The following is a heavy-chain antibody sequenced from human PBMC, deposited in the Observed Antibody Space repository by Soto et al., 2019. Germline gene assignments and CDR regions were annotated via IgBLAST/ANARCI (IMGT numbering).Heavy chain of an antibody. CDR1: GGTFSSYA. CDR3: ARVDIVVVPAAGYYYYYGMDV. D-gene: IGHD2-2*03. Sequence: GASVKVSCKASGGTFSSYAISWVRQAPGQGLEWMGGIIPIFGTANYAQKLQGRVTITADESTSTANMELSSLRSEDTAVYYCARVDIVVVPAAGYYYYYGMDVWGQGITVTVSS. V-gene: IGHV1-69*13. CDR2: IIPIFGTA. J-gene: IGHJ6*02.